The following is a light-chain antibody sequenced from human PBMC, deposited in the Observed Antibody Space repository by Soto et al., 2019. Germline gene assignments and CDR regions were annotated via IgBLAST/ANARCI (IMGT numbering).Light chain of an antibody. J-gene: IGKJ5*01. CDR3: QQTYISPIT. Sequence: DIEMTQSPSYLSASVGDRVTISCRTSQTINNNLTWYQQRPGKAPKLLIYSFSSLMSGVPPRFSGSESETEFTITISTLQPEDFATYFCQQTYISPITFGQGTRLYIK. CDR2: SFS. CDR1: QTINNN. V-gene: IGKV1-39*01.